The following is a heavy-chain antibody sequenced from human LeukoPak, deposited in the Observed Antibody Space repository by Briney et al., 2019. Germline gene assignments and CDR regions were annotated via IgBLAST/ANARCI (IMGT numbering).Heavy chain of an antibody. J-gene: IGHJ3*02. V-gene: IGHV4-34*01. D-gene: IGHD3-22*01. CDR2: INHSGST. CDR1: GGSFSGYY. Sequence: SETLSLTCAVYGGSFSGYYWSWIRQPPGKGLEWIGEINHSGSTNYNPSLKSRVTISVDTSKNQFSLKLSSVTAADTAVYYCARVLGSSGYRDAFDIWGQGTMVTVSS. CDR3: ARVLGSSGYRDAFDI.